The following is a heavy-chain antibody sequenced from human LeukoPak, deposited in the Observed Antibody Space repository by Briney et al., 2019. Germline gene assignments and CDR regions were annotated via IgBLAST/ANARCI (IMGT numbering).Heavy chain of an antibody. J-gene: IGHJ4*02. D-gene: IGHD3-9*01. CDR1: GFTFSTYA. CDR2: ISGSSGIST. CDR3: ARTYYDILTALPLIDY. Sequence: GGSLRLSCAVSGFTFSTYAMTWVRQAPGKGLQWVSSISGSSGISTYYADSAKGRFTISRDNSKNTLYLQMNSLRAEDTAVYYCARTYYDILTALPLIDYWGQGTLVTVSS. V-gene: IGHV3-23*01.